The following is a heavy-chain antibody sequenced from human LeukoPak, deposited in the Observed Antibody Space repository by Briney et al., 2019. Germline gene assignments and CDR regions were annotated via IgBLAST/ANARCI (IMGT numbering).Heavy chain of an antibody. CDR3: AKWRVAVAGPSDYFDY. CDR1: GFTFSSYA. Sequence: PGGSLRLSCAASGFTFSSYAMSWVRQAPGKGLEWVSGISGSGGSIDYADSAKGRFTISRDNSKNTLYLQMNSLRVEDTAVYYCAKWRVAVAGPSDYFDYWGQGTLSLSPQ. J-gene: IGHJ4*02. D-gene: IGHD6-19*01. V-gene: IGHV3-23*01. CDR2: ISGSGGSI.